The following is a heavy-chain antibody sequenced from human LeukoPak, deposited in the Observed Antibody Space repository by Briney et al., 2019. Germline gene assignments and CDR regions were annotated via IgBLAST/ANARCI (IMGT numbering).Heavy chain of an antibody. CDR2: IYYSGST. CDR3: ARVSFPRTETDY. V-gene: IGHV4-39*07. CDR1: GGSISSSSYY. Sequence: SETLSLTCTVSGGSISSSSYYWGWIRQPPGKGLEWIGSIYYSGSTYYNPSLKSRVTISVDTSKNQFSLKLSSVTAADTAVYYCARVSFPRTETDYWGQGTLVTVSS. D-gene: IGHD1-14*01. J-gene: IGHJ4*02.